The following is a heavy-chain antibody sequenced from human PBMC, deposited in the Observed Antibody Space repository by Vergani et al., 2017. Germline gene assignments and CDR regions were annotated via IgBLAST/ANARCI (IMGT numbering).Heavy chain of an antibody. Sequence: QVQLQQSGPGLVKPSQTLLLTCAISGDSVSSNSAAWNWIRQSPSRGLEWLGRTYYRFKWYNDYAVSVKSRVTINPDTSKNQYSLQLISVTPEDTAVYYCAREWEQLLSSWGQGTLVTVSS. CDR3: AREWEQLLSS. CDR1: GDSVSSNSAA. CDR2: TYYRFKWYN. D-gene: IGHD6-13*01. J-gene: IGHJ4*02. V-gene: IGHV6-1*01.